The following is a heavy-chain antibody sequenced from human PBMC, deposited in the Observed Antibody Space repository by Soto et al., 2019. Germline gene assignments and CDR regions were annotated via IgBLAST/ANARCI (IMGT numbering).Heavy chain of an antibody. J-gene: IGHJ5*02. CDR2: ISTYNGDT. Sequence: QVQLVQSGGEVKKPGASVRVSCNASGYTFSSYGISWVRQAPGQGLEWMGWISTYNGDTNYAQRLQGRVTMTTDTTTSNAYMEMRSLRSDDPAVYVCARDRLPGTVYYGFWRGGSRWFDPWGQGTLVTVSS. D-gene: IGHD3-3*01. V-gene: IGHV1-18*04. CDR1: GYTFSSYG. CDR3: ARDRLPGTVYYGFWRGGSRWFDP.